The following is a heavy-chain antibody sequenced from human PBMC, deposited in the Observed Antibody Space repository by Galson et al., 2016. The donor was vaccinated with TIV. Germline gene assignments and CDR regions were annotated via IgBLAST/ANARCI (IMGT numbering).Heavy chain of an antibody. CDR1: GFTFSRFW. V-gene: IGHV3-7*04. Sequence: SLRLSCAASGFTFSRFWMSWVRQAPGKGLEWVANIKQDGGEQYYAHSMKGRFTISRDNAENPLYLQMNSLRAEDTAVYYCVREKDYGGCKFDFWGKGVLVTVSS. CDR2: IKQDGGEQ. CDR3: VREKDYGGCKFDF. J-gene: IGHJ4*02. D-gene: IGHD4-23*01.